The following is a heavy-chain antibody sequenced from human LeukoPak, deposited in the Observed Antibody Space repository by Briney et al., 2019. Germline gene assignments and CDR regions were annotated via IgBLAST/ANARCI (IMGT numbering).Heavy chain of an antibody. V-gene: IGHV3-30-3*01. CDR1: GFTFSSYA. J-gene: IGHJ3*02. CDR2: ISYDGSNK. D-gene: IGHD6-19*01. Sequence: GGTLRLSCAASGFTFSSYAMHWVRQAPGKGLEWVTVISYDGSNKYYADSVKRRFTISRDNSKNTLYLQMNSLRAEDTAVYYCARIPYSSRLTFDIWGQGTMVTVSS. CDR3: ARIPYSSRLTFDI.